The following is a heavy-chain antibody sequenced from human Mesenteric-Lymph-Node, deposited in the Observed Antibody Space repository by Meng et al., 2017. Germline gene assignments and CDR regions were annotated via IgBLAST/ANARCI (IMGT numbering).Heavy chain of an antibody. V-gene: IGHV3-66*02. Sequence: GESLKISCAAAGFTVSTNYMTWVRQAPGKGLEWVSFIHSGGATYYADSVRGRFSISRDNSKNMVYLQMSRLGTEDTAVYYCARGDSDYGHDSFDIWGEGTMVTVSS. CDR1: GFTVSTNY. CDR3: ARGDSDYGHDSFDI. CDR2: IHSGGAT. J-gene: IGHJ3*02. D-gene: IGHD4-17*01.